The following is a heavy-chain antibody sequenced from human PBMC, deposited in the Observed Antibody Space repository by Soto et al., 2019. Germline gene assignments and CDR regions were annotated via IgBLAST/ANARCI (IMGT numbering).Heavy chain of an antibody. D-gene: IGHD3-10*01. CDR1: GYTFSNYG. J-gene: IGHJ6*02. CDR3: WRFIMVGGWFHPNYYHGMDG. Sequence: QVQLVQSGAEVKKPGASVTVSCKTSGYTFSNYGINWVRQAPGQGLEWMGWISGYNGNTNYAQTVQGRVTMTTDTPTGTVYMELRSLKSDDTAIYYCWRFIMVGGWFHPNYYHGMDGRGQGTTGTVSS. CDR2: ISGYNGNT. V-gene: IGHV1-18*01.